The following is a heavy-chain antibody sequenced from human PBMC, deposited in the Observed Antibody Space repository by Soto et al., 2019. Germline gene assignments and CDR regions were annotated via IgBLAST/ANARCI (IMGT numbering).Heavy chain of an antibody. CDR1: GDRVSSNSAA. V-gene: IGHV6-1*01. CDR2: TYYRSKWYN. J-gene: IGHJ5*02. D-gene: IGHD6-13*01. Sequence: PSQTLSLTCAISGDRVSSNSAAWNWIRQSPSRGLEWLGRTYYRSKWYNDYAVSVKSRITINPDTSKNQFSLQLSSVTPEDTAVYYCARDRSYRSSWYNWFDPWGQGTLVTVSS. CDR3: ARDRSYRSSWYNWFDP.